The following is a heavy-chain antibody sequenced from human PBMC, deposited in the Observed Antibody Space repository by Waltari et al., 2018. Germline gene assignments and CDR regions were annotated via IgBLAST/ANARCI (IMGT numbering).Heavy chain of an antibody. V-gene: IGHV4-39*01. D-gene: IGHD6-13*01. CDR1: GGSISSSSYY. J-gene: IGHJ5*02. CDR3: ARQNFVSSWYRKGWFDP. Sequence: QLQLQESGPGLVKPSETLSLTCTVSGGSISSSSYYWGWIRQPPGKGLEWIGSIYYSGSTYYNPSLTSRVTISVETSKNQFSLKRSSVTAADTAVYYCARQNFVSSWYRKGWFDPWGQGTLVTVSS. CDR2: IYYSGST.